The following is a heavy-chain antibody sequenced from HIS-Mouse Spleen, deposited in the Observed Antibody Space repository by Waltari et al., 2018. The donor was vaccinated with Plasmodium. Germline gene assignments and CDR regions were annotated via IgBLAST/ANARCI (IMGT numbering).Heavy chain of an antibody. Sequence: EVQLVESGGGLVKPGGSLRLSCAASGFTFSSYSRNWVRQAPGKGLEWVSSISSSSSYIYYADSVKGRVTISRDNAKNSLYLQMNSLRAEDTAVYYCARDRSAAALLGYWGQGTLVTVSS. D-gene: IGHD6-13*01. CDR3: ARDRSAAALLGY. J-gene: IGHJ4*02. CDR1: GFTFSSYS. V-gene: IGHV3-21*01. CDR2: ISSSSSYI.